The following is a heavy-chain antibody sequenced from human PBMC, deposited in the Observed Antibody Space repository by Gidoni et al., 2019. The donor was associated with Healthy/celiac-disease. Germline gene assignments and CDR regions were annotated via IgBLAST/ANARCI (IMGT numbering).Heavy chain of an antibody. Sequence: QVQLQQWGAGLLKPSETLSLTCAMSGTSFSGYYWSWIRPSPGRGLEWIAEITHTGSTNYKPSLRSRVTISVDASKNQFSLQLRSVTAADTAVYYCSRGRYHDSSGFPYWGQGTLVTVSS. CDR3: SRGRYHDSSGFPY. D-gene: IGHD3-22*01. CDR2: ITHTGST. V-gene: IGHV4-34*01. CDR1: GTSFSGYY. J-gene: IGHJ4*02.